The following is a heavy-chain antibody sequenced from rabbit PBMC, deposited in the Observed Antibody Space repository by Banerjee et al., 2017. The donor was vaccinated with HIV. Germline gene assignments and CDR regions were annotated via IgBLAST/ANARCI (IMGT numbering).Heavy chain of an antibody. D-gene: IGHD8-1*01. Sequence: QEQLVESGGGLVQPGGSLKLSCKASGFDFSSYGVSWVRQAPGKGLEWIGYIDPVFGSTYYASWVNGRFTISSHNAQNTLYLQLNSLTAADTATYFCVRVYAGSSYYKIFNLWGPGTLVTVS. CDR1: GFDFSSYG. CDR3: VRVYAGSSYYKIFNL. CDR2: IDPVFGST. V-gene: IGHV1S47*01. J-gene: IGHJ4*01.